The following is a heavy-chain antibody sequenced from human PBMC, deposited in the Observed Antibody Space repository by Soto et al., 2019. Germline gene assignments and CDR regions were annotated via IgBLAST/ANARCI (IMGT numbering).Heavy chain of an antibody. Sequence: ASVKVSCKASGGTFSSYAISWVRQAPGQGLEWMGWISPNNGNTNYAQKLQGRVTMTTDTSTSTAYMELRSLRSDDTAVYYCARGGNYDILTGYSPNDYWGQGTLVTVSS. J-gene: IGHJ4*02. CDR2: ISPNNGNT. V-gene: IGHV1-18*01. CDR1: GGTFSSYA. D-gene: IGHD3-9*01. CDR3: ARGGNYDILTGYSPNDY.